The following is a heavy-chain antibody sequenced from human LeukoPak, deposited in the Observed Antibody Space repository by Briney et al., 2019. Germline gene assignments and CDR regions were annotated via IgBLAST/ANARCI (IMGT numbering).Heavy chain of an antibody. Sequence: RGSLRLSCAASGFTFSGYAMHWVRQAPGKGLEWVAVMPYDGSNKYYVDSVKGRFTVSRDNSKNTLYLQMNSLRAEDTAVYYCAKDIYYDSSGYRGYFDYWGQGTLVTVSS. V-gene: IGHV3-30*18. D-gene: IGHD3-22*01. CDR1: GFTFSGYA. CDR3: AKDIYYDSSGYRGYFDY. J-gene: IGHJ4*02. CDR2: MPYDGSNK.